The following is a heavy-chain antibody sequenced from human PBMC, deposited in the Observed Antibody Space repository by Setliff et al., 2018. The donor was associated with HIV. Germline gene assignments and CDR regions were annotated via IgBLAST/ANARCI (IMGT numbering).Heavy chain of an antibody. Sequence: SETLSLTCTVSGGSTTSHYWNWIRQPPGTGLEWLGYISYSGSTDYNPSVQSRITISAGTSKNQFSLKLNSVTAADSAIYYCAATYCRGGGRDCPQMYDYWGQGSLVTVSS. CDR3: AATYCRGGGRDCPQMYDY. CDR2: ISYSGST. V-gene: IGHV4-59*11. CDR1: GGSTTSHY. J-gene: IGHJ4*02. D-gene: IGHD2-15*01.